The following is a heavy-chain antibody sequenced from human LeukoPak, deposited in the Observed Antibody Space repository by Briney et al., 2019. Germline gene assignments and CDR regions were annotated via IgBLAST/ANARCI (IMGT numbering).Heavy chain of an antibody. CDR1: GVTFSSYA. D-gene: IGHD5-12*01. CDR2: IIPIFGTA. J-gene: IGHJ4*02. V-gene: IGHV1-69*01. CDR3: ARVARYSGYDLDY. Sequence: GSSVKVSCKASGVTFSSYAISWVRQAPGQGLEWMGGIIPIFGTANYAQKFQGRVTITADESTSTAYMELSSLRSEDTAVYYCARVARYSGYDLDYWGQGTLFTVSS.